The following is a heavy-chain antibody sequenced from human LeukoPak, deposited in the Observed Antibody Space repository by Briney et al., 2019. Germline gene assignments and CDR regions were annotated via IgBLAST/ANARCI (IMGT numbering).Heavy chain of an antibody. CDR1: GFTFSSYA. CDR2: ISGSGGST. D-gene: IGHD6-19*01. CDR3: AKDIPGIAVAGTIYHYYGMDV. J-gene: IGHJ6*04. Sequence: GGSLRLSCAASGFTFSSYAMSWVRQAPGKGLEWVSAISGSGGSTYYADSVKGRFTTSRDNSKNTLYLQMNSLRAEDTAVYYCAKDIPGIAVAGTIYHYYGMDVWGKGTTVTVSS. V-gene: IGHV3-23*01.